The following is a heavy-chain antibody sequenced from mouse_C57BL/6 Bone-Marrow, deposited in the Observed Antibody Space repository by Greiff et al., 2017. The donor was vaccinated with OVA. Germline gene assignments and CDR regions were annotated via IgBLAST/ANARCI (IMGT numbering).Heavy chain of an antibody. J-gene: IGHJ1*03. Sequence: QVHVKQSGAELVRPGTSVKMSCKASGYTFTNYWIGWAKQRPGHGLEWIGDIYPGGGYTNYNEKFKGKATLTADKSSSTAYMQFSSLTSEDSAIYYCARRMVYWYFDVWGTGTTVTVSS. CDR3: ARRMVYWYFDV. CDR2: IYPGGGYT. D-gene: IGHD2-3*01. V-gene: IGHV1-63*01. CDR1: GYTFTNYW.